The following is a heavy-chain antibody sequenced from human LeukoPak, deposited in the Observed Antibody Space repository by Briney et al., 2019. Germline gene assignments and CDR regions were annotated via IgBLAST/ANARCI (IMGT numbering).Heavy chain of an antibody. Sequence: SETLSLTCTVSGGSISSYYWSWIRQPPGMGLEWIGFIYYSGSTNYNPSLKSRVTISVDTSKNQFSLKLTSVTAADTAVYYCARDGGGYGSGSYADYWGRGTLVTVSS. V-gene: IGHV4-59*01. CDR3: ARDGGGYGSGSYADY. CDR1: GGSISSYY. CDR2: IYYSGST. J-gene: IGHJ4*02. D-gene: IGHD3-10*01.